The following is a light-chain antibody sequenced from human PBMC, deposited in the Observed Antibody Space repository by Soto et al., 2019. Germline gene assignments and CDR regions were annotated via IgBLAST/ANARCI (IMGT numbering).Light chain of an antibody. CDR1: SSDFGGYNY. CDR2: DVS. Sequence: QSALTQPASVSGSPGQSITISCTGTSSDFGGYNYVSWYQQHPGKAPKLMIFDVSNRPSGVSNRFSGSKSGNTASLTISGLQTEDEADYSCSSYSSTSTQYVFGSGTKLTVL. V-gene: IGLV2-14*01. CDR3: SSYSSTSTQYV. J-gene: IGLJ1*01.